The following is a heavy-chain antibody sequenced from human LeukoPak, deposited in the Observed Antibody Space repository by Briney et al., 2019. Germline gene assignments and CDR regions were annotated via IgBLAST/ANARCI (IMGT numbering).Heavy chain of an antibody. CDR3: AKRTTMVRRRWGEFDY. V-gene: IGHV3-74*01. CDR2: INSDGSST. Sequence: GSLRLSCAASGFTFSSYRMHWVRQAPGKGLVWVSRINSDGSSTSYADSVKGRFTISRDNAKNTLYLQMNSLRAEDTAVYYCAKRTTMVRRRWGEFDYWGQGTLVTVSS. J-gene: IGHJ4*02. CDR1: GFTFSSYR. D-gene: IGHD3-10*01.